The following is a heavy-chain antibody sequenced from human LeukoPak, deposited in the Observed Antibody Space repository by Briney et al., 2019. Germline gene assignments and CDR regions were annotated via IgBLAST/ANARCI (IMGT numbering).Heavy chain of an antibody. Sequence: PSETLSLTCTVPGGSISSYYWSWIRQPPGKGLEGIGYIYYSGSTNYNPSLKSRVTISVDTSKNQFSLKLSSVTAADTAVYYCASGYSSSWTYYYYGMDVWGQGTTVTVSS. J-gene: IGHJ6*02. D-gene: IGHD6-13*01. CDR2: IYYSGST. V-gene: IGHV4-59*08. CDR1: GGSISSYY. CDR3: ASGYSSSWTYYYYGMDV.